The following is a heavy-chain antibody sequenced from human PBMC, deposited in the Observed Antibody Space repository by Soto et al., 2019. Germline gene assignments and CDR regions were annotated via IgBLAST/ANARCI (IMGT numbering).Heavy chain of an antibody. D-gene: IGHD2-15*01. J-gene: IGHJ6*02. CDR3: ARDRIGYCSGGSCYTLGYYYYGMDV. CDR1: GYTFTSYG. CDR2: ISAYNGNT. Sequence: ASVKVSCKASGYTFTSYGISWVRQAPGQGLEWMGWISAYNGNTNYAQKLQGRVTMTTDTSTSTAYMELRSLRSDDTAVYYCARDRIGYCSGGSCYTLGYYYYGMDVWGQRATVTVSS. V-gene: IGHV1-18*04.